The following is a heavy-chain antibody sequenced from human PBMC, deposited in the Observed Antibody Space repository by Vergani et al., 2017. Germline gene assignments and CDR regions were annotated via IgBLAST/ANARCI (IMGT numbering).Heavy chain of an antibody. CDR1: GASIRSSNYY. CDR2: IYYSGST. D-gene: IGHD6-19*01. Sequence: QLQLQESGPGLVKPSATLSLICSVSGASIRSSNYYWGWIRQSPGKGLEWIASIYYSGSTYYNPSLKSRVTISVDTSKNQFSLKLSSVTAADTAVYFCARHSTVEWLVKLGWIDPWGQGILVTVSS. CDR3: ARHSTVEWLVKLGWIDP. V-gene: IGHV4-39*01. J-gene: IGHJ5*02.